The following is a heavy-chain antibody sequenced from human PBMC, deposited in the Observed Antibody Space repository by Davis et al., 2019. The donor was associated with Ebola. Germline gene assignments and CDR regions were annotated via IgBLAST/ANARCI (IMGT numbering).Heavy chain of an antibody. J-gene: IGHJ4*02. V-gene: IGHV3-23*05. CDR1: GFTLSTYV. CDR2: IDDSGYIA. Sequence: PGGSLRLSCAASGFTLSTYVMIWVRQAPGKGLEWVSGIDDSGYIASYADSVKGRFSISRDNSRNTLYLQMNSLRAEDTAIYYCTTIRNITVTGGQGTLVTVSS. D-gene: IGHD4-17*01. CDR3: TTIRNITVT.